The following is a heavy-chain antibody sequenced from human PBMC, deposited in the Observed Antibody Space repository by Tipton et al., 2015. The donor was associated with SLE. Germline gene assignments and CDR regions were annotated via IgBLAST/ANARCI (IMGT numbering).Heavy chain of an antibody. CDR2: ISWNSGSI. CDR3: AKGKGEQWLAYYFDY. CDR1: GFTFDDYA. Sequence: RSLRLSCAASGFTFDDYAMHWVRQAPGKGLEWVSGISWNSGSIGYADSVKGRFTISRDNAKNSLYLQMNSLRAEDTALYYCAKGKGEQWLAYYFDYWGQGTLVTVSS. V-gene: IGHV3-9*01. J-gene: IGHJ4*02. D-gene: IGHD6-19*01.